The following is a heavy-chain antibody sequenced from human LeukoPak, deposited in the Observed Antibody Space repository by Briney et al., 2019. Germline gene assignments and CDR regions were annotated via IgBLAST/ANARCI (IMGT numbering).Heavy chain of an antibody. CDR1: GFTFDDYG. Sequence: GGSLRLSCAASGFTFDDYGMSWVRQAPGKGLEWVSGINWNGGSTGYADSVKGRFTISRDNAKNSLYLQMNSLRAEDTALYYCARDSDILTGYYKAYYYMDVWGKGTTVTVSS. CDR2: INWNGGST. J-gene: IGHJ6*03. V-gene: IGHV3-20*04. D-gene: IGHD3-9*01. CDR3: ARDSDILTGYYKAYYYMDV.